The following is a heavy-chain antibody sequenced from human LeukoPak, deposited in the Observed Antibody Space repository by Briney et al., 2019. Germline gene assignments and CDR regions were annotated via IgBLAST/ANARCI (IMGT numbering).Heavy chain of an antibody. CDR2: IKRKTDGGTT. CDR1: GFTFSNAW. D-gene: IGHD3-22*01. CDR3: TTEDYYDTEAGAFDI. J-gene: IGHJ3*02. V-gene: IGHV3-15*01. Sequence: AGSLRLSCAASGFTFSNAWMSWVRQAPGKGLEWVGRIKRKTDGGTTDYAAPVKGRFNISRDDSKNTLYLQMNSLKTEDTAVYYCTTEDYYDTEAGAFDIWGQGTMVTVSS.